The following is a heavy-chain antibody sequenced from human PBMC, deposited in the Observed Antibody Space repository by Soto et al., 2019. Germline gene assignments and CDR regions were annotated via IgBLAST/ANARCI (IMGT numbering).Heavy chain of an antibody. Sequence: SETLSLTCAVSDGSIGSGCDSWSWIRQPPGKGLEWIGYIYHSGSTYYNPSLKSRVTISVDRSKNQFSLKLSSVTAADTAVYYCARVPDYWGQGTLVTVSS. CDR3: ARVPDY. CDR1: DGSIGSGCDS. J-gene: IGHJ4*02. V-gene: IGHV4-30-2*01. CDR2: IYHSGST.